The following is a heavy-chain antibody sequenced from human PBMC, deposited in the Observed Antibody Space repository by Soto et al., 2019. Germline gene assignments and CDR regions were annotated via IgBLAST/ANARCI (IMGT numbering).Heavy chain of an antibody. Sequence: GGSLRLSCAASGFTFSSHGMHWVRQAPGKGLEWVAVISYDGSNKYYADSVKGRFTISRDNSKNTLYLQMNSLRAEDTAVYYCAKGDYDILTGLPVWGQGTLVTVSS. CDR3: AKGDYDILTGLPV. CDR1: GFTFSSHG. CDR2: ISYDGSNK. D-gene: IGHD3-9*01. J-gene: IGHJ4*02. V-gene: IGHV3-30*18.